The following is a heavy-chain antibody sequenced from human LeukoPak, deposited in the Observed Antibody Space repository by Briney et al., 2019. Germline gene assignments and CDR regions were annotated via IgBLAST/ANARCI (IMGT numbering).Heavy chain of an antibody. CDR3: ARGTVSEYSSSWYVTVDY. D-gene: IGHD6-13*01. J-gene: IGHJ4*02. CDR2: INSNSGGA. V-gene: IGHV1-2*02. CDR1: GYTFTGYY. Sequence: ASVKVSCKASGYTFTGYYIHWVRQAPGQGLEWMGWINSNSGGASYAQKFQGRVTMTRDTSISTAYMELSRLRSDDTAVYYCARGTVSEYSSSWYVTVDYWGQGTLVTVSS.